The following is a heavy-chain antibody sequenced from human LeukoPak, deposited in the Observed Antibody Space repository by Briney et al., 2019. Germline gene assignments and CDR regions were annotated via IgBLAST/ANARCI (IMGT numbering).Heavy chain of an antibody. CDR2: IYYSGST. D-gene: IGHD6-19*01. CDR1: GGSISSYY. Sequence: SSETLSLTCTVSGGSISSYYWSWIRQPPGKGLEWIGSIYYSGSTYYNPSLKSRVTISVDTSKNQFSLKLSSVTAADTAVYYCARLSSGWYDAFDIWGQGTMVTVSS. V-gene: IGHV4-59*05. J-gene: IGHJ3*02. CDR3: ARLSSGWYDAFDI.